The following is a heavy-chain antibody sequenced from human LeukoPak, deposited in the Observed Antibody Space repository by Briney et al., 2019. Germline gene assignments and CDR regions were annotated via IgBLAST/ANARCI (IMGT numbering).Heavy chain of an antibody. D-gene: IGHD2-2*01. CDR2: INWNGGST. Sequence: GGSLRLSCAASGFTFGDYGMSWVRQAPGKGLEWVSGINWNGGSTDYADSVKGRFTISRDNANTSLYLQINSLRAEATALSYCARVSGTSTSKHFDYWGQGTLVTVSS. V-gene: IGHV3-20*04. J-gene: IGHJ4*02. CDR1: GFTFGDYG. CDR3: ARVSGTSTSKHFDY.